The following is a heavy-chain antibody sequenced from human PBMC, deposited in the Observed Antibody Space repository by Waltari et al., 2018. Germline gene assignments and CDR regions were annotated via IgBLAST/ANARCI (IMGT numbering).Heavy chain of an antibody. J-gene: IGHJ4*02. CDR1: GGTFSSYA. CDR2: IIPIFGTA. D-gene: IGHD6-19*01. Sequence: QVQLVQSGAEVKKPGSSVKVSCKASGGTFSSYAISWVRQAPGQGLEWMGGIIPIFGTANYAQKFQGRVPITADESTSTAYMELSSLRSEDTAVDYCARGLSSSGWYREGCYFDYWGQGTLVTVSS. V-gene: IGHV1-69*01. CDR3: ARGLSSSGWYREGCYFDY.